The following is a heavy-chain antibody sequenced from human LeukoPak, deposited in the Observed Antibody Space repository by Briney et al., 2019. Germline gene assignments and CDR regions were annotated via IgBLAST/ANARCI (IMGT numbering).Heavy chain of an antibody. D-gene: IGHD6-6*01. V-gene: IGHV4-4*07. CDR3: ARDVGQLAGLT. CDR1: GGSISGYY. J-gene: IGHJ5*02. Sequence: SETLSLTCTVSGGSISGYYWSWIRQPAGKGLEWIGRIYTSGSTNYNSSLKSRVTMSVDTSKNQFSLRLSSVTAADTAKNYCARDVGQLAGLTWGQGTLVTVSS. CDR2: IYTSGST.